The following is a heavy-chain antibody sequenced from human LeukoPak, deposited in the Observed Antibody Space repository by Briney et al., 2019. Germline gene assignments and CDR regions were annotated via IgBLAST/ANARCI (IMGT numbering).Heavy chain of an antibody. CDR3: ARGVASGGWRRWLQFSVNFDY. CDR1: GFTFSDYY. D-gene: IGHD5-24*01. Sequence: SGGSLRLSCAASGFTFSDYYMSWIRQAPGKGLEWVSYISSSGSTIYYADSVKGRFTISRDNAKNSLYLQMNSLRAEDTAVYYCARGVASGGWRRWLQFSVNFDYWGQGTLVTVSS. CDR2: ISSSGSTI. J-gene: IGHJ4*02. V-gene: IGHV3-11*01.